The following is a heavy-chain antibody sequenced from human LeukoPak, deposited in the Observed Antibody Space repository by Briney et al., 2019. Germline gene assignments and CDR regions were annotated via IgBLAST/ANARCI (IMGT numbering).Heavy chain of an antibody. CDR2: INAGNGNT. CDR3: ARDLSSGWLYYFDY. Sequence: ASVKVSCKASGYTFTSYAMHWVRQAPGQRLEWMGWINAGNGNTKYSQKSQGRVTITRDTSASTAYMELSSLRSEDTAVYYCARDLSSGWLYYFDYWGQGTLVTVSS. V-gene: IGHV1-3*01. J-gene: IGHJ4*02. D-gene: IGHD6-19*01. CDR1: GYTFTSYA.